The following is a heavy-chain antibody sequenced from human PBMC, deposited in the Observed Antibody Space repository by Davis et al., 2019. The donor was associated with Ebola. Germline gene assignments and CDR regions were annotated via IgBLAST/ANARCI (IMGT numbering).Heavy chain of an antibody. D-gene: IGHD3-3*01. J-gene: IGHJ4*02. CDR2: ISYDGSNK. CDR1: GFTFSSYG. Sequence: PGGSLRLSCAASGFTFSSYGMHWVRQAPGKGLEWVAVISYDGSNKYYADSVKGRFTISRDNSKNTLYLQMNSLRAEDTAVYYCAKAFEGYDFWSGYTPIDYWGQGTLVTVSS. V-gene: IGHV3-30*18. CDR3: AKAFEGYDFWSGYTPIDY.